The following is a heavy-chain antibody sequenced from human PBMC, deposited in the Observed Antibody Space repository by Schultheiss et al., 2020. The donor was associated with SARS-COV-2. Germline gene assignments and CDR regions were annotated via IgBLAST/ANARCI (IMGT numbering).Heavy chain of an antibody. V-gene: IGHV1-18*01. D-gene: IGHD6-19*01. J-gene: IGHJ4*02. Sequence: GESLKISCKASGYTFTSYGISWVRQAPGQGLEWMGWISAYNGNTNYAQKLQGRVTMTTDTSTSTAYMELRSLRSDDTAVYYCARDTGRGSGWRTKDIFDYWGQGALVTGSS. CDR3: ARDTGRGSGWRTKDIFDY. CDR2: ISAYNGNT. CDR1: GYTFTSYG.